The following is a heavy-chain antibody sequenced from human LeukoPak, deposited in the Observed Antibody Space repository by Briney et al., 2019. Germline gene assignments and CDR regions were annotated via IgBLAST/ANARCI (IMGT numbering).Heavy chain of an antibody. V-gene: IGHV3-30*18. Sequence: GSLRPSFAASGFTFISYGMHWVRPAPGKGLEWVALISYDGSNKYYADSVTGRFTIPRDTSKNTLYLQMNSLRAEDTAVYYCAKAYGYCSSTSCSHEEFDYWGQGTLVTVSS. J-gene: IGHJ4*02. D-gene: IGHD2-2*01. CDR2: ISYDGSNK. CDR1: GFTFISYG. CDR3: AKAYGYCSSTSCSHEEFDY.